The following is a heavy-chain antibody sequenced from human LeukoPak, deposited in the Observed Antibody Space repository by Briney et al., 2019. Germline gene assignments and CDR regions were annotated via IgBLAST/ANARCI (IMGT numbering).Heavy chain of an antibody. Sequence: SETLSLTCAVYGGSFRGYYWSWIRQPPGKGLEWIGEINHSGSTNYNPSLKSRVTISVDTSKNQFSLKLSSVTAADTAVYYCARDPTMVQGVIWFDPWGQGTLVTVSS. D-gene: IGHD3-10*01. V-gene: IGHV4-34*01. J-gene: IGHJ5*02. CDR2: INHSGST. CDR3: ARDPTMVQGVIWFDP. CDR1: GGSFRGYY.